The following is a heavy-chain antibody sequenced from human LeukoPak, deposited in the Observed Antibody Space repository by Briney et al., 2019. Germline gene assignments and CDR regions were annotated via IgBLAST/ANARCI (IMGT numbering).Heavy chain of an antibody. V-gene: IGHV4-4*07. CDR2: IYTSGST. CDR1: GGSISSYY. CDR3: ARGIKRWLQSRAWYNYFDY. Sequence: SDTLSLTCTVSGGSISSYYWSWIRQPAGKGLEWIGRIYTSGSTNYNPSLKSRVTMSVDTSKNQFSLKLSSVTAADTAVYYCARGIKRWLQSRAWYNYFDYWGQGTLVTVSS. J-gene: IGHJ4*02. D-gene: IGHD5-24*01.